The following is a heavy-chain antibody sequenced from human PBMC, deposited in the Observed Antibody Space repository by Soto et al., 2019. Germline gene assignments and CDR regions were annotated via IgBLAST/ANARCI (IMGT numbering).Heavy chain of an antibody. D-gene: IGHD3-3*01. J-gene: IGHJ4*02. CDR3: ARLGGYYQAFDH. V-gene: IGHV4-4*02. Sequence: PSETLSLTCAVSGGSISSSNWWSWVRQPPGKGLEWIGEIYHSGSTNYNPSLKSRVTISVDRSKNQFSLKLDSVTAADTAVYYCARLGGYYQAFDHWGQGTLVTSPQ. CDR1: GGSISSSNW. CDR2: IYHSGST.